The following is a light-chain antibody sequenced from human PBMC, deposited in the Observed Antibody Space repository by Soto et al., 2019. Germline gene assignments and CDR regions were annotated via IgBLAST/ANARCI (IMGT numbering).Light chain of an antibody. CDR3: QQLGNWLLT. V-gene: IGKV3-11*01. Sequence: EIVLTQSPATLSLSPGERATLSCRASQSVSSYLAWYQQKPGQAPRLLIYDASNRATGIPARFSGSGSGTDFTLTISSLEPYDFAVYYCQQLGNWLLTFGGGNKVEIK. CDR1: QSVSSY. J-gene: IGKJ4*01. CDR2: DAS.